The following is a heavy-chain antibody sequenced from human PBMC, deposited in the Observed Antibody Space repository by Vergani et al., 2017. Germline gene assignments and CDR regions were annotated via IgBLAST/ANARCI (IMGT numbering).Heavy chain of an antibody. Sequence: QVQLQESGPGLVKPSETLSLTCTVSGGSFSGYYWSWIRQPPGKGLEWIGEINHSGSTNYNPSLKSRVTISVDTSKNQFSLKLSSVTAADTAVYYCARGFPIYSDGRRYFDYWGQGTLVTVSS. V-gene: IGHV4-34*01. CDR2: INHSGST. CDR1: GGSFSGYY. CDR3: ARGFPIYSDGRRYFDY. J-gene: IGHJ4*02. D-gene: IGHD5-18*01.